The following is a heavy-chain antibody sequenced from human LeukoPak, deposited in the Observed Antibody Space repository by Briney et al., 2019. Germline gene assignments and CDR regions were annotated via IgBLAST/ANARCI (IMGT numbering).Heavy chain of an antibody. V-gene: IGHV4-4*07. CDR1: GGSISSYY. J-gene: IGHJ5*02. CDR3: ARESDFWSGYYPTYRFDP. CDR2: IYTSGST. Sequence: SETLSLTCTVSGGSISSYYWSWIRQPAGKGLEWIGRIYTSGSTNYNPSLKSRVTISVDTSKNQFSLKLSSVTAADTAVYYCARESDFWSGYYPTYRFDPWGQGTLVTVSS. D-gene: IGHD3-3*01.